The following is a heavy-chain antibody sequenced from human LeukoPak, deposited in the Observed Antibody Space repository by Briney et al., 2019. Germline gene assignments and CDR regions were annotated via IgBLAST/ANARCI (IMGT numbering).Heavy chain of an antibody. V-gene: IGHV3-30*18. Sequence: PGGSLRLSCAASGFTFSSYGMHWVRQAPGKGLEWVAVISYDGSNKYYADSVKGRFTISRGNSKNTLYLQMNSLRAEDTAVYYCAKGDSPHPDYWGQGTLVTVSS. CDR1: GFTFSSYG. CDR3: AKGDSPHPDY. J-gene: IGHJ4*02. D-gene: IGHD3-22*01. CDR2: ISYDGSNK.